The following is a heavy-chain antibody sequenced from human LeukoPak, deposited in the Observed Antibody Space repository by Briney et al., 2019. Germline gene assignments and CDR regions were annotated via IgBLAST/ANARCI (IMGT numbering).Heavy chain of an antibody. CDR3: ARDRPGVWGSYRYLGAFDI. Sequence: SETLSLTCAVYGGSFSGYYWSWIRQPPGKGLEWIGEINHIGSTNYNPSLKSRVTISVDTSKNQFPLKLSSVTAADTAVYYCARDRPGVWGSYRYLGAFDIWGQGTMVTVSS. J-gene: IGHJ3*02. CDR1: GGSFSGYY. V-gene: IGHV4-34*01. CDR2: INHIGST. D-gene: IGHD3-16*02.